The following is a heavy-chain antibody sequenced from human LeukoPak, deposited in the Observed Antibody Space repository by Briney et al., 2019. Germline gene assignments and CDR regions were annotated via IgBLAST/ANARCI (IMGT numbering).Heavy chain of an antibody. D-gene: IGHD1-14*01. Sequence: GASLRLSWAASGLTFSSYGIHWARQDPGKGLEWVAVISYDGSNKYYADSVKGRFTISRDNSKNTLYLQMNSLRAEHTAVYYCAREYNSLDYWGQGTLVTVST. J-gene: IGHJ4*02. CDR1: GLTFSSYG. V-gene: IGHV3-30*03. CDR3: AREYNSLDY. CDR2: ISYDGSNK.